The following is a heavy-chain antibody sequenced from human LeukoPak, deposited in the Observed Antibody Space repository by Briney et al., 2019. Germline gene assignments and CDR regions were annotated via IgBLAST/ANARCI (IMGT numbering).Heavy chain of an antibody. D-gene: IGHD3-22*01. V-gene: IGHV4-34*01. J-gene: IGHJ4*02. CDR1: GGSFSGYY. CDR3: ARVSYYDSSGNRGAFDY. CDR2: INHSGST. Sequence: PSETLSLTCAVYGGSFSGYYWSWIRQPPGKGLEWIGEINHSGSTNYNLSLKSRVTISVDKSKNQFSLKLSSVTAADTAVYYCARVSYYDSSGNRGAFDYWGQGTLVTVSS.